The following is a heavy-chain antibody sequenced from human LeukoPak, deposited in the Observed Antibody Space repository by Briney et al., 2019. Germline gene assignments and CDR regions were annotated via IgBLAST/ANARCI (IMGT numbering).Heavy chain of an antibody. CDR2: IIPIFGTA. CDR1: GGTFSSYA. CDR3: ARGQRRYLLSMFKYNWSHYDY. J-gene: IGHJ4*02. D-gene: IGHD1-20*01. V-gene: IGHV1-69*13. Sequence: ASVKVSCKASGGTFSSYAISWVRQAPGQGLEWMGGIIPIFGTANYAQKFQGRVTITADESTSTAYMELSSLRSEDTAVYYCARGQRRYLLSMFKYNWSHYDYWGQGTLVTVSS.